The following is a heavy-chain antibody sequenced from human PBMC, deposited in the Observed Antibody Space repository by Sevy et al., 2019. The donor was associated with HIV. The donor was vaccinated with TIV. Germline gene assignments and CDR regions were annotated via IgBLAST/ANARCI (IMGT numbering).Heavy chain of an antibody. J-gene: IGHJ4*02. CDR1: DGSISSYY. CDR2: VSTSGSI. CDR3: AGAVIGTADFAY. D-gene: IGHD2-8*02. Sequence: SETLSLTCTVSDGSISSYYWNWIRQPAGKGLEWIGRVSTSGSINYNPSLKSRVTMSVDTSKSQFSLKLSSVTAADTAVYYCAGAVIGTADFAYWGQGTLVTVSS. V-gene: IGHV4-4*07.